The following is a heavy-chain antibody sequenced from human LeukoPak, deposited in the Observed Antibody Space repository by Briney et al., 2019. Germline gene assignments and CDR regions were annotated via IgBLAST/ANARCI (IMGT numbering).Heavy chain of an antibody. CDR1: GYTFTSYD. V-gene: IGHV1-8*01. CDR3: VRDTTGDSSGYYIPSFDY. CDR2: MNPNSGNT. D-gene: IGHD3-22*01. J-gene: IGHJ4*02. Sequence: VASVKVSCKASGYTFTSYDINWVRQATGQGPEWMGWMNPNSGNTGYAQRFQGRVTMTRNTSISTAYMELSSLRSEDTAVYYCVRDTTGDSSGYYIPSFDYWGQGTLVTVSS.